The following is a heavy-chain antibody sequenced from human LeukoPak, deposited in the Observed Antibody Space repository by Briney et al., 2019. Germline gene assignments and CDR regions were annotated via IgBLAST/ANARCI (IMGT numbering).Heavy chain of an antibody. Sequence: ASVRVSRKASGGTFSSYAISWVRQAPGQGLEWMGGIIPIFGTANYAQKFQGRVTITADESTSTAYMELSSLRSEDTAVYYCARSQRAGDQWSFDYWGQGTLVTVSS. V-gene: IGHV1-69*13. CDR3: ARSQRAGDQWSFDY. J-gene: IGHJ4*02. CDR2: IIPIFGTA. CDR1: GGTFSSYA. D-gene: IGHD2-21*02.